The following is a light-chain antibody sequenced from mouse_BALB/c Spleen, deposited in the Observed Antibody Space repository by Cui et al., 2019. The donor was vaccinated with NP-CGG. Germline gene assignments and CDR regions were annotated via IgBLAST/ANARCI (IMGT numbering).Light chain of an antibody. V-gene: IGLV1*01. CDR1: TGAVTTSNY. CDR3: ALWYSNHWV. Sequence: QAVVTQESALTTSPSETVTLTCRSSTGAVTTSNYANWVQEKPDHLFTGLIGGTNNRVPGVPARFSGSLIGDKAALTITVAQTEDETIYFCALWYSNHWVFGGGTKLTVL. CDR2: GTN. J-gene: IGLJ1*01.